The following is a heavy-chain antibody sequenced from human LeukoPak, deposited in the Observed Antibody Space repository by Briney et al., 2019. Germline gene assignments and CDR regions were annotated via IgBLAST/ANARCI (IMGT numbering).Heavy chain of an antibody. Sequence: SETLSLTCTVSGGSTSSSSYYWGWIRQPPGKGLEWIGSIYHSGSTYYNPSLKSRVTISVDTSKNQFSLKLSSVTAADTAVYYCASQSGWAFDYWGQGTLVTVSS. CDR2: IYHSGST. CDR1: GGSTSSSSYY. CDR3: ASQSGWAFDY. D-gene: IGHD6-19*01. J-gene: IGHJ4*02. V-gene: IGHV4-39*01.